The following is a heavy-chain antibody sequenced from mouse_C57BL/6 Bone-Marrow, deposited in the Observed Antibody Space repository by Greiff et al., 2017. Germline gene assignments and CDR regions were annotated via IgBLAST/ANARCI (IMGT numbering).Heavy chain of an antibody. CDR1: GYTFTTYP. CDR2: FHPYNDDT. D-gene: IGHD1-1*01. CDR3: ARRGHYYGSSPYYFDY. J-gene: IGHJ2*01. V-gene: IGHV1-47*01. Sequence: VQLQQSGAELVKPGASVKMSCTASGYTFTTYPIEWMKQNHGKSLEWIGNFHPYNDDTKYNEKFKGKATLTVEKSSSTVYLELSRLTADDSAVYYCARRGHYYGSSPYYFDYWGQGTTLTVSS.